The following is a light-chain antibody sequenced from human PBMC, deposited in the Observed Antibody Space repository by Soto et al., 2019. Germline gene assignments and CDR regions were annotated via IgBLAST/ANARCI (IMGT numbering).Light chain of an antibody. CDR2: GAS. V-gene: IGKV3-20*01. Sequence: EIVLTQSPGTLSLSPGERATLSCRASHSVSSRYLAWYQQKPGQAPRLLIYGASSRATGIPDRFSGSGSGTDVTLTISRLEPEDFAVYYCQQYGSSPPYTFGQGTKLEIK. CDR1: HSVSSRY. CDR3: QQYGSSPPYT. J-gene: IGKJ2*01.